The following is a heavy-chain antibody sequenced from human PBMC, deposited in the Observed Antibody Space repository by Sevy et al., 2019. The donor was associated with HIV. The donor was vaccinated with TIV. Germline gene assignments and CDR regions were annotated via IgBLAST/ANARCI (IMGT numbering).Heavy chain of an antibody. CDR1: GISFTTSG. D-gene: IGHD3-9*01. CDR3: AKDFTGYNRMDV. CDR2: ISYHGRDK. V-gene: IGHV3-30*18. Sequence: GGSLRLSCVVSGISFTTSGMHWVRQAPGKGLEWVAVISYHGRDKFYAESVKGRSTISRDNSKNMLYLQINSLRAEDTAVYYCAKDFTGYNRMDVWGQGTMVTVSS. J-gene: IGHJ6*02.